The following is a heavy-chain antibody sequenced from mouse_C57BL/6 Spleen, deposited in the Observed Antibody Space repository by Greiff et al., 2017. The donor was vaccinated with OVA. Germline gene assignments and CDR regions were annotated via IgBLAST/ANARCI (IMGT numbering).Heavy chain of an antibody. CDR3: ARSAGHYYAMDY. CDR2: IYPGDGDT. J-gene: IGHJ4*01. Sequence: VQLQQSGAELVKPGASVKISCKASGYAFSSYWMNWVKQRPGKGLEWIGQIYPGDGDTNYNGKFKGKATLTADKSSSTAYMQLSSLTSEDSAVYFCARSAGHYYAMDYWGQGTSVTVSS. CDR1: GYAFSSYW. V-gene: IGHV1-80*01.